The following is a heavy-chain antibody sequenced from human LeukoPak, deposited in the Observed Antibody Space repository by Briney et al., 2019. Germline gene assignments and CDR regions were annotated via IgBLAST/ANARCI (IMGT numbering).Heavy chain of an antibody. CDR2: ISGSGDNT. CDR1: GFTFSNYA. Sequence: GGSLRLSCAASGFTFSNYAMSWVRQAPGKGLEWVSAISGSGDNTYYADSVKGRFTVSRDNSKNTLSLEMNSLRAEDTAIYYCARGGSPYDYWGQGTLVTVSS. D-gene: IGHD1-26*01. CDR3: ARGGSPYDY. V-gene: IGHV3-23*01. J-gene: IGHJ4*02.